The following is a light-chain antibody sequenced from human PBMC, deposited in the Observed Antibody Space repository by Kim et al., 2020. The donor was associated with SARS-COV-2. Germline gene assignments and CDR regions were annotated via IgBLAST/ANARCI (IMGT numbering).Light chain of an antibody. CDR3: QAWDSSTFVV. J-gene: IGLJ2*01. Sequence: SYELTQPPSVSVSPGQTASITCSGDKLGDKYACWYQQKPGQSPVLVIYQVSKRPSGIPERFSGSNSGNTATLTISGTQAMDEADYYCQAWDSSTFVVFGG. CDR1: KLGDKY. V-gene: IGLV3-1*01. CDR2: QVS.